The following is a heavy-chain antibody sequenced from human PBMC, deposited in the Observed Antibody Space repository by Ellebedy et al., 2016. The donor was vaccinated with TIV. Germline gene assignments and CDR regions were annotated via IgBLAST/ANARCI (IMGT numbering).Heavy chain of an antibody. J-gene: IGHJ4*02. CDR1: GFTFNSYY. CDR3: ARNYGDYYFDY. CDR2: ISTISDYI. Sequence: PGGSLRLSCAASGFTFNSYYMNWVRQAPGKGLEWIPSISTISDYIYYADSVKGRFTISRDNAKDALYLQMNSLRAEDTAVYYCARNYGDYYFDYWGQGTLVTVSS. V-gene: IGHV3-21*01. D-gene: IGHD4-17*01.